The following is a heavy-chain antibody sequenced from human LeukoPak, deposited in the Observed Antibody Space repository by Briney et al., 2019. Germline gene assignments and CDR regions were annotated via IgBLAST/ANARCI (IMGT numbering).Heavy chain of an antibody. CDR1: GFTVSSNY. J-gene: IGHJ4*02. Sequence: GGSLRLSCAASGFTVSSNYMSWVRQAPGKGLEWVSIIYSGGSTFYADSVKGRFTISRDNSKNTLYLQMNSLRADDTAVYYCARGSGVIVGATGFDYWGQGTLVIVSS. D-gene: IGHD1-26*01. CDR2: IYSGGST. CDR3: ARGSGVIVGATGFDY. V-gene: IGHV3-53*05.